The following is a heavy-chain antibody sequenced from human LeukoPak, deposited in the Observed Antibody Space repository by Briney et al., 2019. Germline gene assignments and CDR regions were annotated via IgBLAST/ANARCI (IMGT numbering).Heavy chain of an antibody. D-gene: IGHD3-9*01. J-gene: IGHJ6*03. CDR2: ISTFNGHT. CDR3: ARVRRYFEGYMDV. Sequence: ASVKVSCKTSGYMFRNYGITWVRQAPGQGLEWMGWISTFNGHTKYTQSLRDRVSMTTDTSTSTAYMELSSLRSDDTAVYYCARVRRYFEGYMDVWGKGTTVTISS. CDR1: GYMFRNYG. V-gene: IGHV1-18*01.